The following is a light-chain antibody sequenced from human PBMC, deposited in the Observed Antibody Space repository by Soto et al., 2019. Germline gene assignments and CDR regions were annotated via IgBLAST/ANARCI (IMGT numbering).Light chain of an antibody. V-gene: IGKV1-39*01. CDR2: AAS. J-gene: IGKJ1*01. Sequence: DIQMTQSPASLSASVGDRVTISCQSSQDIIRYLNWYQQKPGKAPKLLIYAASSLQSGVPSRFSGSGSGTDFTLTISRLEHEDFAVYYCQQYGSSGTFGQGTKVDIK. CDR1: QDIIRY. CDR3: QQYGSSGT.